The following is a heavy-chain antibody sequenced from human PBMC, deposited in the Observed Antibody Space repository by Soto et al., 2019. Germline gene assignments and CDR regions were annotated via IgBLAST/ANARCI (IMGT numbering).Heavy chain of an antibody. J-gene: IGHJ4*02. CDR2: ISASVNGA. CDR1: GFTFSDHA. V-gene: IGHV3-23*01. D-gene: IGHD6-19*01. Sequence: GGSLRLSCEASGFTFSDHALSWVRRAKGQGLEWVAAISASVNGAVYADSVKGRFTISRDNSKNTLYLQMNSRRGEDTGVYYCATDPGSAWSARIFDFCGQGTGVTASS. CDR3: ATDPGSAWSARIFDF.